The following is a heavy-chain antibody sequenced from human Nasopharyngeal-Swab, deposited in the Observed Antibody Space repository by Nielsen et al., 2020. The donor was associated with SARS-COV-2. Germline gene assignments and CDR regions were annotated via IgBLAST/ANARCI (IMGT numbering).Heavy chain of an antibody. J-gene: IGHJ4*02. V-gene: IGHV3-23*03. Sequence: VRQAPGKGLEWVALIYGGGFVTHYVDSVKGRFTLSRDDSRGTLSLQMNSLRVDDTAVYYCASARGSFDYWGQGAVVTVSS. CDR3: ASARGSFDY. CDR2: IYGGGFVT.